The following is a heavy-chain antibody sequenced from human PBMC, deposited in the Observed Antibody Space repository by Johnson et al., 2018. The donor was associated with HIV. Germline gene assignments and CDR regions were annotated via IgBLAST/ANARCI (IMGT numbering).Heavy chain of an antibody. J-gene: IGHJ3*02. CDR3: ARDMGGVVKEARAFDI. CDR1: GFIVSTNY. V-gene: IGHV3-66*03. D-gene: IGHD3-10*01. CDR2: IYSGGST. Sequence: VQLVESGGGLIQPGGSLRLSCAASGFIVSTNYMSWVRQAPGKGLEWVSVIYSGGSTYYADSVKGRFTISRDNPKNTLYLQMNSLRAEDTAVYYCARDMGGVVKEARAFDIWGQGTMVTVSS.